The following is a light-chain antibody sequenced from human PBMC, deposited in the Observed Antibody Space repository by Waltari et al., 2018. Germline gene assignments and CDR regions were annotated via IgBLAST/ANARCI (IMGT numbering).Light chain of an antibody. V-gene: IGLV7-46*01. CDR3: LLSYGGPWV. J-gene: IGLJ3*02. CDR1: TGTVTSGPH. Sequence: QAVVTQAPSLTVSPGGTVTLTAGSSTGTVTSGPHTHCFQRKPGQAPKTLISYTRNKYPWTPARFSGSLVGGKAALTLSGAQPDDEAEYYCLLSYGGPWVFGGGTKLTVL. CDR2: YTR.